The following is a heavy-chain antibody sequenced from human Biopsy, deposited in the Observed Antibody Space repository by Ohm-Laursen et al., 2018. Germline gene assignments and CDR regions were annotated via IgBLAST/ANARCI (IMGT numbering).Heavy chain of an antibody. CDR3: AGGAAKGNPYDH. CDR2: IIPTFDTP. V-gene: IGHV1-69*06. CDR1: GGTFGSYV. J-gene: IGHJ5*02. Sequence: SVTASCKASGGTFGSYVISWVRQAPGQGLEWMGMIIPTFDTPTYAPDFQGRVTFTADKSTGTAHLDLSRLRSEDTAIYYRAGGAAKGNPYDHWGQGTLVTVSS. D-gene: IGHD3-10*01.